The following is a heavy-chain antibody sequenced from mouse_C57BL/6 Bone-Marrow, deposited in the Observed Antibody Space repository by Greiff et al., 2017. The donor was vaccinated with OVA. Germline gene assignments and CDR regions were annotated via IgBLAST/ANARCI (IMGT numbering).Heavy chain of an antibody. CDR1: GYTFTSYW. CDR2: IDPSDSYT. V-gene: IGHV1-69*01. D-gene: IGHD1-1*01. CDR3: ARLPITTVGVGDY. J-gene: IGHJ2*01. Sequence: QVQLQQPGAELVMPGASVKLSCKASGYTFTSYWMHWVKQRPGQGLEWIGEIDPSDSYTNYNQKFKGKSTLTVDKSSSTAYMQLSSLTSEDSAVYYCARLPITTVGVGDYWGQGTTLTVSS.